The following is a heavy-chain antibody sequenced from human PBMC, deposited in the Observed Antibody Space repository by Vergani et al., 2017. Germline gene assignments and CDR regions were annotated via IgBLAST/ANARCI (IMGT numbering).Heavy chain of an antibody. Sequence: QVQLEESGPGLVKPSETLSLTCTVSGGSFNTYYWSWIWQSPGKGVEWIGYIYSTGSTNYNPSLNSRVTMSADTSQNQFSLKLRSVTAADAAVYFFARVMYRDEASTGYRLEGMDIWGQGTTVTISS. CDR3: ARVMYRDEASTGYRLEGMDI. J-gene: IGHJ6*02. V-gene: IGHV4-59*13. CDR2: IYSTGST. CDR1: GGSFNTYY. D-gene: IGHD3-9*01.